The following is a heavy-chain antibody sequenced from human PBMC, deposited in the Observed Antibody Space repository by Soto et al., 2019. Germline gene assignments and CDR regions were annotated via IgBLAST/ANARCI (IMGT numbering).Heavy chain of an antibody. J-gene: IGHJ3*01. CDR1: GGTFRTES. CDR2: ILPFFGTA. V-gene: IGHV1-69*13. CDR3: ARGHEYGGNSDAFDV. Sequence: QVHLVQSGAEVKKPGSSVKVSCKYSGGTFRTESINWVRQAPGQGPEWMGGILPFFGTADYAPRFQGRVTITADGATTTAHMELRSLTSQDPAVYFCARGHEYGGNSDAFDVWGQGTMVTVSS. D-gene: IGHD4-17*01.